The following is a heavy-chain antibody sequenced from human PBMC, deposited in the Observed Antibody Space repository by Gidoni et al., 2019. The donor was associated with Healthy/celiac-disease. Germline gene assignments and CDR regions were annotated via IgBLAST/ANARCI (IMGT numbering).Heavy chain of an antibody. CDR2: INPSGGST. CDR3: ARTYYYGSGSYYNVIVEDIDAFDI. D-gene: IGHD3-10*01. J-gene: IGHJ3*02. V-gene: IGHV1-46*03. CDR1: GYTFTSYY. Sequence: QVQLVQSGAEVKKPGASVKVSCKASGYTFTSYYMHWLRQAPGQGLEWMGIINPSGGSTSYAQKFQGRVTMTRDTSTSTVYMELSSLRSEDTAVYYCARTYYYGSGSYYNVIVEDIDAFDIWGQGTMVTVSS.